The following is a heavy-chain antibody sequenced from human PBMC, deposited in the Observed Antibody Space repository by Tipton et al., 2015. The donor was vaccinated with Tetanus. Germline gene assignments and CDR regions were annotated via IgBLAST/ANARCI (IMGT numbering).Heavy chain of an antibody. Sequence: LRLSCTVSGGSISSGGYYWSWIRQHPGKGLEWIGYIYYSGSTYYNPSLKSRVTISVDTSKNQFSLKLSSVTAADTAVYYCASSHYDFWSGYLNWFDPWGQGTLVTVSS. CDR1: GGSISSGGYY. D-gene: IGHD3-3*01. J-gene: IGHJ5*02. CDR2: IYYSGST. V-gene: IGHV4-31*02. CDR3: ASSHYDFWSGYLNWFDP.